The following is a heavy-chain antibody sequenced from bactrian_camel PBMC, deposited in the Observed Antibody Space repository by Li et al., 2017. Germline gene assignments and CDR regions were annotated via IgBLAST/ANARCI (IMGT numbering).Heavy chain of an antibody. J-gene: IGHJ4*01. CDR3: ATATSGSWNPFYEYNF. CDR2: INGGGGST. D-gene: IGHD6*01. V-gene: IGHV3-1*01. Sequence: VQLVESGGGPVQTGGSLRVSCRASGLRFADYALGWYRQAPGKGLEWVSGINGGGGSTYYADSVKGRFTISRDNTKNTLYLQLSSLKTEDTALYYCATATSGSWNPFYEYNFWGQGTQVTVS. CDR1: GLRFADYA.